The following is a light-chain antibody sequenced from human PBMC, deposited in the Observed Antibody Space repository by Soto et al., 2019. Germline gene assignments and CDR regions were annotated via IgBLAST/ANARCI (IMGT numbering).Light chain of an antibody. CDR2: AAS. CDR1: QSISSY. J-gene: IGKJ1*01. CDR3: QQSYSTPPWT. V-gene: IGKV1-39*01. Sequence: DIQMTQSPSSLSASVGDRVTITCPASQSISSYLNWYQQKPGKAPKLLIYAASSLQSGVPSRFSGSGSGTDFTLTISSLQPEDFATYYCQQSYSTPPWTFGQRTKVDI.